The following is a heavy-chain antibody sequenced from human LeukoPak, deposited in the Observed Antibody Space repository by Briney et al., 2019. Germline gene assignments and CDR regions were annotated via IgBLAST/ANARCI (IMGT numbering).Heavy chain of an antibody. CDR1: GFTFSSYG. J-gene: IGHJ4*02. Sequence: GGSLRLSCVVSGFTFSSYGMHWVRQAPGKGLEWVAVISYDGSNKYYADSVKGQFTISRDNSKNTLYLQMNSLRAEDTAVYYCAKRGYYYDSSGYYSRTYFDYWGQGTLVIVSS. CDR3: AKRGYYYDSSGYYSRTYFDY. CDR2: ISYDGSNK. V-gene: IGHV3-30*18. D-gene: IGHD3-22*01.